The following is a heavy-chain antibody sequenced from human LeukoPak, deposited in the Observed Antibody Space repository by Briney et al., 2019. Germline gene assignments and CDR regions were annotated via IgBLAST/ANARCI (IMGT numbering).Heavy chain of an antibody. CDR2: IIPILGIA. CDR1: GGTFSSYA. V-gene: IGHV1-69*04. CDR3: ATLYYYDSSGYYLNNPHY. D-gene: IGHD3-22*01. J-gene: IGHJ4*02. Sequence: ASVKVSCKASGGTFSSYAISWVRQAPGQGLEWMGRIIPILGIANYAQKFQGRVTITADKSTSTAYMELSSLRSEDTAVYYCATLYYYDSSGYYLNNPHYWGQGTLVTVSS.